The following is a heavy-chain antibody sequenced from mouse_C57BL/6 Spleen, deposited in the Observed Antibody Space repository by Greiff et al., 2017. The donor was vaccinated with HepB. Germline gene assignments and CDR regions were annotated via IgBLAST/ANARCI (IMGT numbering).Heavy chain of an antibody. J-gene: IGHJ2*01. D-gene: IGHD2-4*01. V-gene: IGHV5-6*02. Sequence: DVMLVESGGDLVKPGGSLKLSCAASGFTFSSYGMSWVRQTPDKRLEWVATISSGGSYTYYPDSVKGRFTISRDNAKNTLYLQMSSLKSEDTAMYYCEREGDYDGGGFDYWGQGTTLTVSS. CDR2: ISSGGSYT. CDR1: GFTFSSYG. CDR3: EREGDYDGGGFDY.